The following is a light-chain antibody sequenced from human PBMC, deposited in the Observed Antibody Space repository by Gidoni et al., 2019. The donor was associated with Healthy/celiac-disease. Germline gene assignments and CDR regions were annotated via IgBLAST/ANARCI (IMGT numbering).Light chain of an antibody. Sequence: DIVMTQSPDSLAVSLGERATINCKSSQSVLYSSNNKNYVAWYQQKPGPPPKLLIYWASTRESGVPDRFSGSGSGTYFTLTISSLQAEDVAVYYCQQYYSTPPLYTFGPGTKLEIK. J-gene: IGKJ2*01. CDR2: WAS. CDR3: QQYYSTPPLYT. CDR1: QSVLYSSNNKNY. V-gene: IGKV4-1*01.